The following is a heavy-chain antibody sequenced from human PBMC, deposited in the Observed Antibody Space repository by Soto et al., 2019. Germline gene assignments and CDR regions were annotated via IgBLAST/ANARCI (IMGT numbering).Heavy chain of an antibody. CDR2: INHSGST. CDR3: AHEGQLGHNWCDP. CDR1: GGSFSGYY. D-gene: IGHD6-6*01. V-gene: IGHV4-34*01. J-gene: IGHJ5*02. Sequence: SETLSLTCAVYGGSFSGYYWSWIRQPPGKGLEWIGEINHSGSTNYNPSLKSPVTKSVDTSKNQFSLKLSSVPAADTAVYYGAHEGQLGHNWCDPWGQGTLVTVSS.